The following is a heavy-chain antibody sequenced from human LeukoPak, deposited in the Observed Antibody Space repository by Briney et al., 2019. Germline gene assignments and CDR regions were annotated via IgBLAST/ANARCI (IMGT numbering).Heavy chain of an antibody. J-gene: IGHJ6*03. CDR1: GFTFTSYW. V-gene: IGHV3-48*01. CDR3: ARMLAAAGSGVFFPKGLYYYYYMDV. D-gene: IGHD6-13*01. Sequence: GGSLRLSCAASGFTFTSYWMSWVRQAPGKGLEWVSYISSSSTIYYADSVKGRFTISRDNAKNSLYLQMNSLRAEDTAVYYCARMLAAAGSGVFFPKGLYYYYYMDVWGKGTTVTVSS. CDR2: ISSSSTI.